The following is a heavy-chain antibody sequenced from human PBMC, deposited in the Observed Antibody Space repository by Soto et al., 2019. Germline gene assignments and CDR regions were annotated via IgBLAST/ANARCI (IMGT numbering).Heavy chain of an antibody. V-gene: IGHV4-59*01. CDR3: ARGEGSYDSSGYYPPWGFDP. CDR2: IYYSGST. J-gene: IGHJ5*02. Sequence: PSETLSLTCTVSGGSISSYYWSWIRQPPGKGLEWIGYIYYSGSTNYNPSLKSRVTMSVDTSKNQFSLKLSSVTAADTAVYYCARGEGSYDSSGYYPPWGFDPWGQGTLVTVSS. CDR1: GGSISSYY. D-gene: IGHD3-22*01.